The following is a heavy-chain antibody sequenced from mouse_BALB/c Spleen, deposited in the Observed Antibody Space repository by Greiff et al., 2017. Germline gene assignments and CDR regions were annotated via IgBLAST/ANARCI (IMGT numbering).Heavy chain of an antibody. CDR3: ARGRDYYGPYAIDY. V-gene: IGHV5-6-5*01. D-gene: IGHD1-2*01. CDR2: ISSGGST. J-gene: IGHJ4*01. CDR1: GFTFSSYA. Sequence: EVHLVESGGGLVKPGGSLKLSCAASGFTFSSYAMSWVRQTPEKRLEWVASISSGGSTYYPDSVKGRFTISRDNARNILYLQMSSLRSEDTAMYYCARGRDYYGPYAIDYWGQGTSVTVSS.